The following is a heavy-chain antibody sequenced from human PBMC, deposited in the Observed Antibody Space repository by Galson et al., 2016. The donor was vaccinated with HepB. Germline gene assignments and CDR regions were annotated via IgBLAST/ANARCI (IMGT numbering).Heavy chain of an antibody. Sequence: EWVANINQDGSGKYYVDSVKGRFTVSRDNAQNSVYLQINSLRVDDTAVYYCARSPVTTRVDWFDPWGQGTLVTVSS. D-gene: IGHD4-17*01. J-gene: IGHJ5*02. CDR2: INQDGSGK. CDR3: ARSPVTTRVDWFDP. V-gene: IGHV3-7*04.